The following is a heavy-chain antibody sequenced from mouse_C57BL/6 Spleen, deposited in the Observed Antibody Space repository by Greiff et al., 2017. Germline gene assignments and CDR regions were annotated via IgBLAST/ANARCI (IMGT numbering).Heavy chain of an antibody. D-gene: IGHD2-12*01. J-gene: IGHJ2*01. CDR1: GFTFSDYG. V-gene: IGHV5-17*01. Sequence: EVKLEESGGGLVKPGGSLKLSCAASGFTFSDYGMHWVRQAPEKGLEWVAYISRGSSTIYYADTVKGRFTISRDTAKNTLFLQLTSLRSEDTAMYYCARNPYYSPYFDYWGQGTTLTVSS. CDR3: ARNPYYSPYFDY. CDR2: ISRGSSTI.